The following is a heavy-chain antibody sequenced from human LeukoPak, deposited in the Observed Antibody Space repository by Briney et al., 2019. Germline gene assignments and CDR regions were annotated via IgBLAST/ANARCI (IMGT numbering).Heavy chain of an antibody. CDR2: NSGSDDGT. J-gene: IGHJ4*02. Sequence: GGSLRLSCAASKFTFSSHAVSWVRQAPGKGLEWVSANSGSDDGTYYADSVKRRFTIYRDDSKNSLYLQMDSLRAEYTVLYYCTKEFRGGWSFDNWGQGTLVTVSS. CDR1: KFTFSSHA. V-gene: IGHV3-23*01. CDR3: TKEFRGGWSFDN. D-gene: IGHD6-19*01.